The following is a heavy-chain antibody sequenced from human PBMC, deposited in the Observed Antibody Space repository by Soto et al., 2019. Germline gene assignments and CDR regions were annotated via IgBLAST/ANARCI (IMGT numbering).Heavy chain of an antibody. Sequence: GGSLRLSCAASGFTFSDYYMSWIRQAPGKGLEWVSYISSSGSTIYYADSVKGRFTISRDNAKNSLYLQMNSLRAEDTAVYYCARDLGADSVYCSGGSCYTPTMDVWGKGTTVTVSS. J-gene: IGHJ6*03. V-gene: IGHV3-11*01. CDR1: GFTFSDYY. D-gene: IGHD2-15*01. CDR2: ISSSGSTI. CDR3: ARDLGADSVYCSGGSCYTPTMDV.